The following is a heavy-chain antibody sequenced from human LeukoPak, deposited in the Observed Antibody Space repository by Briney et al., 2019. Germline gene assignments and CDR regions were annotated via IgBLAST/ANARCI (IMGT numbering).Heavy chain of an antibody. CDR2: INPNSGGT. CDR1: GYTFAGYY. V-gene: IGHV1-2*02. Sequence: ASVKVSCKASGYTFAGYYMHWVRQAPGQGLEWMGWINPNSGGTNYAQKFQGRVTMTRDTSISTAYMELSRLRSDDTAVYYCARDRCSSTSCYYNWFDPWGQGTLATVSS. J-gene: IGHJ5*02. D-gene: IGHD2-2*01. CDR3: ARDRCSSTSCYYNWFDP.